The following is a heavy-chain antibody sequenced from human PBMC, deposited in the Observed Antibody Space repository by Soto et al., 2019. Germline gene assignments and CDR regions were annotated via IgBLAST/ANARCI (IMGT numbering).Heavy chain of an antibody. J-gene: IGHJ4*02. CDR2: INHSGST. Sequence: SETLSLTCAVYGGSFSDYYWSWIRQPPGKGLEWIGEINHSGSTNYNPSLKSRVTISVDTSKNQFSLKLSSVTAADTALYYCARGDLEFDFWGQGTPVNVSS. CDR1: GGSFSDYY. D-gene: IGHD3-3*01. CDR3: ARGDLEFDF. V-gene: IGHV4-34*01.